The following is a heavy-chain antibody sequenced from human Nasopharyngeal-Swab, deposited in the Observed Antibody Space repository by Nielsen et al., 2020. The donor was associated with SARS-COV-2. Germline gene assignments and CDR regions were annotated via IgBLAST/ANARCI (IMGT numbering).Heavy chain of an antibody. CDR1: GFTFTSYA. D-gene: IGHD6-19*01. CDR2: INAGNGNT. Sequence: GESLKISCAASGFTFTSYAMHWVRQAPGQRLEWMGWINAGNGNTKYSQKFQGRVTITRDTSASTAYMELSSLRSEDTAVYYCAREARGGWYSFDYWGQGTLVTVSS. J-gene: IGHJ4*02. CDR3: AREARGGWYSFDY. V-gene: IGHV1-3*01.